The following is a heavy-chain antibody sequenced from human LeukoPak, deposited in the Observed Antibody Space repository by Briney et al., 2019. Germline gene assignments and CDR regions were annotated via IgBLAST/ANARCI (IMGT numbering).Heavy chain of an antibody. CDR1: GGSITNYF. D-gene: IGHD1-7*01. J-gene: IGHJ4*02. CDR2: IYYSGST. CDR3: ARDGLGITGTGLDY. Sequence: PSETLSLTCTVSGGSITNYFWSWIRQPPGQGLEWIGYIYYSGSTTYNPSLKNRVTISVDTSKNHFSLRLSSATAADTAVYYRARDGLGITGTGLDYWGQGVLVTVSS. V-gene: IGHV4-59*01.